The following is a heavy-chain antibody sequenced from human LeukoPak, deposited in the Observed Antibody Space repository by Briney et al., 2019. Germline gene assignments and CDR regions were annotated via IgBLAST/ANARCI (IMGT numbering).Heavy chain of an antibody. D-gene: IGHD6-13*01. V-gene: IGHV3-30-3*01. CDR3: AREGPAAENNALDI. CDR1: GFPFNRYA. CDR2: TSHDGSNK. J-gene: IGHJ3*02. Sequence: GGSLRLSCAASGFPFNRYAMHWVRQAPGKGLEWVAVTSHDGSNKNYADSVKGRFTISRDNSKNTVYLQMSSLRPEDTAVYFCAREGPAAENNALDIWGQRTMVTFSS.